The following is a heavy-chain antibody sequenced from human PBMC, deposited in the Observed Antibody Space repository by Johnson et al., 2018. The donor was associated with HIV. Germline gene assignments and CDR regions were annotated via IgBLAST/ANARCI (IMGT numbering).Heavy chain of an antibody. D-gene: IGHD1-14*01. V-gene: IGHV3-11*04. CDR1: GFTVSSNY. CDR3: ARGTTGQYHYDAFDI. J-gene: IGHJ3*02. CDR2: ISSSDSTI. Sequence: QEQLVESGGGLIQPGGSLRLSCAASGFTVSSNYMSWVRQAPGKGLEWVSYISSSDSTIYYADSVKGRFTISRDNAKNSLYLQMNSLRAEDTAVYYCARGTTGQYHYDAFDIWGQGTMVTVSS.